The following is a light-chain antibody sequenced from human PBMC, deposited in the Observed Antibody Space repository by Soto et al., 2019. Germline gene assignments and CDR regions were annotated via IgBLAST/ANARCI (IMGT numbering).Light chain of an antibody. J-gene: IGLJ1*01. CDR3: SSYTSSSTRV. CDR2: EVS. V-gene: IGLV2-14*01. Sequence: ALTQPASVSGSPGQSITISCTGTSSDVGGYNYVSWYQQHPGKAPKLTIYEVSNRPSGVSNRFSGSKSGNTDSLTISGLQAEDEADYYCSSYTSSSTRVFGTGTKVTVL. CDR1: SSDVGGYNY.